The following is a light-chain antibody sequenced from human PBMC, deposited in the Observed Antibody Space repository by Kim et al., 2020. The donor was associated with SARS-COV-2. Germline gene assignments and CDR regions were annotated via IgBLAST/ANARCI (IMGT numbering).Light chain of an antibody. CDR1: QDISNS. CDR3: QQYDDVPFT. Sequence: DIQMTQSPSSLSASVGDGVTITCLASQDISNSLNWYQHKPGEPPKLLIYEATNLETGVPIRFSGSTSVTDFTFTISSLQPEDIATYYCQQYDDVPFTFGGGTKVDIK. V-gene: IGKV1-33*01. J-gene: IGKJ4*01. CDR2: EAT.